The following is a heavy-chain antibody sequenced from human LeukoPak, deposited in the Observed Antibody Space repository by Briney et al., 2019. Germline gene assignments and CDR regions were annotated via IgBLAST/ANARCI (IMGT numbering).Heavy chain of an antibody. CDR2: ISSSGSTI. V-gene: IGHV3-48*03. Sequence: GGSLRLSCEASGFTFSSYEMNWVRQAPGKGLEWVSYISSSGSTIYYADSVKGRFTISRDNAKNSLYLQMNSLRAEDTAVYYCARGGYSYGYWFFAFDIWGQGTMVTVSS. CDR1: GFTFSSYE. CDR3: ARGGYSYGYWFFAFDI. J-gene: IGHJ3*02. D-gene: IGHD5-18*01.